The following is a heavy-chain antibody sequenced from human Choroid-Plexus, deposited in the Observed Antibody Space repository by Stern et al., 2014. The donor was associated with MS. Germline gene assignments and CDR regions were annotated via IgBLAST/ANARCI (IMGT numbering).Heavy chain of an antibody. V-gene: IGHV3-30*18. CDR1: GFTFGSCA. D-gene: IGHD2/OR15-2a*01. CDR2: VSYDGSNK. J-gene: IGHJ5*02. CDR3: AKDRQYLTYFFDH. Sequence: VQLVESGGGVVQPGRPLRLSCVASGFTFGSCAMHWVRQAPGKGLEWVAVVSYDGSNKYYAASGKGLFTISRDNSQNTLYMQMSSLRPEDTAVYYCAKDRQYLTYFFDHWGQGSLVTVSS.